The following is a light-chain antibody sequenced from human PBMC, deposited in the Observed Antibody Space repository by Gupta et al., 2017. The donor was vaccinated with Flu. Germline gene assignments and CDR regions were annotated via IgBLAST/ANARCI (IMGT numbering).Light chain of an antibody. J-gene: IGKJ3*01. CDR2: AAS. CDR1: QSVDSRY. Sequence: EIVLTQSPGTLSLSPGERVTLSCRASQSVDSRYSAWYQQKPGQAPRLLIYAASKRATGIPDRFSGSGSETDFTLTITRLEPEDYAVYYCQQYDGSHFTFGPGTKVNIK. V-gene: IGKV3-20*01. CDR3: QQYDGSHFT.